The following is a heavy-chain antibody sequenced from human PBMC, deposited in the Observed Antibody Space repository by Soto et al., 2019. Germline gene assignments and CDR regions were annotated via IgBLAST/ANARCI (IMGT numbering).Heavy chain of an antibody. D-gene: IGHD3-3*01. V-gene: IGHV3-30-3*01. CDR3: ARDRGGHEFWLGYPTGWFDP. Sequence: QVQLVESGGGVVQPGRSLRLSCAASGFTLSTNVMHWVRQAPGKGLEWVAVISYDGSNKYYAGSVKGRFTISRDNSENTLYLQMNSLRTEDTAVYYCARDRGGHEFWLGYPTGWFDPWGQGTLVTVSS. CDR1: GFTLSTNV. CDR2: ISYDGSNK. J-gene: IGHJ5*02.